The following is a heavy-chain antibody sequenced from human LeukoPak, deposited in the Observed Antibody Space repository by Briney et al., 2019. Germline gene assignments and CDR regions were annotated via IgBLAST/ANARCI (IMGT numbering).Heavy chain of an antibody. V-gene: IGHV2-5*02. Sequence: SGPTLVKPTQTLTLTCTFSGFSLRTRGVGVGWIRQPPGKALEWLSLIYWDNDKRYSPSLKSRVTITKDTSKNQVVLRMTNMDPVDTATYYCAHLSKYCTSGVCYYFDYWGQGTLVTVSS. D-gene: IGHD2-8*01. CDR2: IYWDNDK. CDR3: AHLSKYCTSGVCYYFDY. J-gene: IGHJ4*02. CDR1: GFSLRTRGVG.